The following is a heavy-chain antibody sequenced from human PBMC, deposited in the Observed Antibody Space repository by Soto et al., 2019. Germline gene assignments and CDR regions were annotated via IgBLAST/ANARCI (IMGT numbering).Heavy chain of an antibody. CDR3: ARQILYYDILTGYYNGGEYYFDY. CDR1: GGSISSYY. Sequence: SETLSLTCTVSGGSISSYYWSWIRQPPGKGLEWIGYIYYSGSTNYNPSLKSRVTISVDTSKNQFSLKLSSVTAADTAVYYCARQILYYDILTGYYNGGEYYFDYWGQGTLVTVSS. D-gene: IGHD3-9*01. CDR2: IYYSGST. V-gene: IGHV4-59*01. J-gene: IGHJ4*02.